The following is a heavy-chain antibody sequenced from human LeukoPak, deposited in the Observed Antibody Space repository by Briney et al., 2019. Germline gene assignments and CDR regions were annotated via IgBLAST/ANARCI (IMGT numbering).Heavy chain of an antibody. J-gene: IGHJ4*02. CDR3: ARRQDGHDY. Sequence: SSETLSLTCSVSGDSISSSYWNWLRQPAGKGLEWIGRIYTTGSTDYNPSLKSRVTISLDTARNQFSLKLSSVTAADTAVYYCARRQDGHDYWGQGTLVTVSS. V-gene: IGHV4-4*07. CDR2: IYTTGST. CDR1: GDSISSSY.